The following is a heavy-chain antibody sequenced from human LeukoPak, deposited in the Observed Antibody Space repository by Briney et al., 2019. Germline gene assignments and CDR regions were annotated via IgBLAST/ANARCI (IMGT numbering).Heavy chain of an antibody. CDR3: ARDRATVMGNLGWFDP. CDR2: IIPIFGTA. CDR1: GGTFSTFP. Sequence: ASVKVSCKASGGTFSTFPISWVRQAPGQGLEWMGGIIPIFGTANYAQKFQGRVTITADESTSTAYMELSSLRSEDTAVYYCARDRATVMGNLGWFDPWGQGTLVTVSS. D-gene: IGHD4-11*01. J-gene: IGHJ5*02. V-gene: IGHV1-69*13.